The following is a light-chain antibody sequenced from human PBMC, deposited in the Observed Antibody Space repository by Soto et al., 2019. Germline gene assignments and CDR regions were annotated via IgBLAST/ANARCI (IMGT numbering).Light chain of an antibody. CDR3: QQYGDSPQT. Sequence: ESVLTQSPGTLSLAPGERATLSCRASQSVTNNCLAWYQHKPDQAPRLLLYGASSRATGIPDRFSGSGSGTDFTLTIDRLDPEDFAVYFCQQYGDSPQTFGQGTRLEI. CDR1: QSVTNNC. J-gene: IGKJ5*01. CDR2: GAS. V-gene: IGKV3-20*01.